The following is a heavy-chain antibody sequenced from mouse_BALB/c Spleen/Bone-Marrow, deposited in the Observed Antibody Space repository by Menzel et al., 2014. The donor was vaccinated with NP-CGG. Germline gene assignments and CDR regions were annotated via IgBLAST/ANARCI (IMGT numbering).Heavy chain of an antibody. CDR1: GYAFTNYL. J-gene: IGHJ4*01. CDR2: INPGSGGT. Sequence: QVQLQQSGAELVRPGTSVKVSCKASGYAFTNYLIEWVKQRPGQGLEWIGVINPGSGGTNYNEKFKGKATLTADKSSSTAYMQLSSLTSDDSAVYSCARRDDATDYWGQGTSVTVSS. D-gene: IGHD3-3*01. CDR3: ARRDDATDY. V-gene: IGHV1-54*03.